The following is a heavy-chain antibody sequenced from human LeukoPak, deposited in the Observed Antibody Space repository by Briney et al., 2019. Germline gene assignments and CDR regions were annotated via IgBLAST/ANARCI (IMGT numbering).Heavy chain of an antibody. Sequence: GGSLRLSCAASGFTFSSYWMHWVRQAPGKGLVWVSRIDGDGSSTSYADSVKGRFTISRDNAKNTLYLQMNSLRAEDTAVYYCAKDPPGAYGGNSQFDYWGQGTLVTVSS. D-gene: IGHD4-23*01. CDR2: IDGDGSST. CDR3: AKDPPGAYGGNSQFDY. V-gene: IGHV3-74*01. CDR1: GFTFSSYW. J-gene: IGHJ4*02.